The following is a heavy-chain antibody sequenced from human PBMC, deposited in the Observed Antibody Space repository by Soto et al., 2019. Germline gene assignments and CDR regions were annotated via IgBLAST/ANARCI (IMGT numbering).Heavy chain of an antibody. D-gene: IGHD3-3*01. Sequence: SETLSLTCTVSGGSVSSGSYYWSWIRQPPGKGLEWIGYIYYSGSTNYNPSLKSRVTISVDTSKNQFSLKLSSVTAADTAVYYCANKLPIRFLEWLNPTGAYYSGMDVWGQGTTVTVSS. V-gene: IGHV4-61*01. CDR3: ANKLPIRFLEWLNPTGAYYSGMDV. J-gene: IGHJ6*02. CDR2: IYYSGST. CDR1: GGSVSSGSYY.